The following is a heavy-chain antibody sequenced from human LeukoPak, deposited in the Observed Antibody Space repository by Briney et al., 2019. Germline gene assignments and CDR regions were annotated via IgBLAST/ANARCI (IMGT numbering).Heavy chain of an antibody. CDR3: ARYHNGYDDY. V-gene: IGHV4-39*07. CDR1: GGFISSSSYY. D-gene: IGHD5-12*01. CDR2: IYYGGST. Sequence: SETLSLTCTVSGGFISSSSYYWGWIRQPPGKGLEWIGSIYYGGSTFYNPSLRSRVTISLDRSKSQFSLKLRSVTGADTAVYYCARYHNGYDDYWGQGSLVTVSS. J-gene: IGHJ4*02.